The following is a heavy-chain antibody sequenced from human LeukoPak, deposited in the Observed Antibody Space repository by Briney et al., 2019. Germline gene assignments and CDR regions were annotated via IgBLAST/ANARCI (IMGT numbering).Heavy chain of an antibody. CDR2: ISSSGSTI. Sequence: GGSLRLSCAASGFTVSSNYMSWIRQAPGKGLEWVSYISSSGSTIYYADSVKGRFTISRDNAKNSLYLQMNSLRAEDTAVYYCARDSRSSWHIDSWGQGTLVTVSS. D-gene: IGHD6-13*01. CDR1: GFTVSSNY. CDR3: ARDSRSSWHIDS. J-gene: IGHJ4*02. V-gene: IGHV3-11*01.